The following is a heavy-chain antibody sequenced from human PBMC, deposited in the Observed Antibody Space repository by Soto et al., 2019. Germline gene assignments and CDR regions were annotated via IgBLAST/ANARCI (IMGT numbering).Heavy chain of an antibody. CDR1: GYTFTSYG. J-gene: IGHJ4*02. V-gene: IGHV1-18*01. CDR2: ISAYNRNT. Sequence: QVQLVQSGAEVKKPGASVQVSCKASGYTFTSYGISWGRQAPGQGLEWMGWISAYNRNTNYAQKLQGRVTMTTDTSTSTVYMELRSLRSDDTDVYYCATDTAMVITYWGQGTLVTVSS. CDR3: ATDTAMVITY. D-gene: IGHD5-18*01.